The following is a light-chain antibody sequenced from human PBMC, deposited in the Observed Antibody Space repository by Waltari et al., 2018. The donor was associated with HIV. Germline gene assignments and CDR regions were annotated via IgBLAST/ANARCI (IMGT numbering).Light chain of an antibody. CDR2: EDN. J-gene: IGLJ3*02. CDR1: SGSVAANF. V-gene: IGLV6-57*01. CDR3: QSYDSDSLV. Sequence: NFMLTQPHSVSASPGETVTISCTHSSGSVAANFVHWFQQRPGSSPTTVIYEDNERPSGVPDRFSGSIDSSSSSASFTAFLTISGLKTEDEAVYYCQSYDSDSLVFGGGTRLTVL.